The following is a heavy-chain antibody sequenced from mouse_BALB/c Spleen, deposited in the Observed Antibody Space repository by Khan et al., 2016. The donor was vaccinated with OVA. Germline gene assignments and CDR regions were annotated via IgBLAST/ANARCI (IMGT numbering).Heavy chain of an antibody. CDR1: GFSLTSYG. V-gene: IGHV2-3*01. CDR2: ICGDGNT. Sequence: QVQLKESGPGLVAPSQSLSITCTVSGFSLTSYGVSWVRQPPGKGLEWLGVICGDGNTNFYSALRSRLCISKDNYKSQAFLKLNSLQTDDTATYYCAKAREYSAVDYWGQGTSVTVSS. CDR3: AKAREYSAVDY. J-gene: IGHJ4*01.